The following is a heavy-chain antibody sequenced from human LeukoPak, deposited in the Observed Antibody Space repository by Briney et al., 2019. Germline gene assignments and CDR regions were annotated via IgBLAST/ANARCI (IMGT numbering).Heavy chain of an antibody. Sequence: ASETLSLTCAVYGGSFSGYYWSWIRRPPGKGLEWIGEINHSGSTNYNPSLKSRVTISVDTSKNQFSLKLSSVTAADTAVYYCARGAAPVGPFDYWGQGTLVTVSS. D-gene: IGHD6-25*01. CDR3: ARGAAPVGPFDY. V-gene: IGHV4-34*01. CDR2: INHSGST. CDR1: GGSFSGYY. J-gene: IGHJ4*02.